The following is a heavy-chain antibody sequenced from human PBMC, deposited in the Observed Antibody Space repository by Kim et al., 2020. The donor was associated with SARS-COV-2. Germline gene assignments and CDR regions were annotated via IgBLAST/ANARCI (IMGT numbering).Heavy chain of an antibody. CDR3: ARERGRSWLDP. V-gene: IGHV3-74*01. J-gene: IGHJ5*02. Sequence: GGSLRLSCAASEFTFSSFWMNWVRQVPVKGLVWVSRIKSDGSTTYYADSVKGRFTISRDNAKNKLYLQMDSLRANDTAVYYCARERGRSWLDPWGQGTLVTVSS. CDR1: EFTFSSFW. CDR2: IKSDGSTT. D-gene: IGHD3-10*01.